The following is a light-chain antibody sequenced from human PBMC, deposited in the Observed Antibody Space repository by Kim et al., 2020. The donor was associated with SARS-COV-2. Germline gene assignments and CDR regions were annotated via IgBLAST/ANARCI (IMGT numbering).Light chain of an antibody. J-gene: IGLJ2*01. CDR3: QVWDSSTGKV. V-gene: IGLV3-9*01. CDR1: NIGSKN. Sequence: SYELTQPLSVSVALGQTARITCGGNNIGSKNVHWYQQKPGQAPVLVIYRDSNRPSGIPERFSGSNPGNTATLTISRAQAGDEADYYCQVWDSSTGKVFGGGTQLTVL. CDR2: RDS.